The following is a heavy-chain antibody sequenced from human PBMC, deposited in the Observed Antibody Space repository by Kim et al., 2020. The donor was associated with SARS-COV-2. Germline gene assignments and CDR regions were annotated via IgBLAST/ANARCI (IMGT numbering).Heavy chain of an antibody. V-gene: IGHV3-74*01. CDR3: ARDWGVPDHEWRFDL. Sequence: GGSLRLSCTASGFTFSAYWMHWVRQAPGKGLVWVSRITDTGNVQSYADSVKGRFTSSRDNAKNTLYLQMNSLRAEDTAVYYCARDWGVPDHEWRFDLWGRGTLVTVS. J-gene: IGHJ2*01. D-gene: IGHD3-16*01. CDR2: ITDTGNVQ. CDR1: GFTFSAYW.